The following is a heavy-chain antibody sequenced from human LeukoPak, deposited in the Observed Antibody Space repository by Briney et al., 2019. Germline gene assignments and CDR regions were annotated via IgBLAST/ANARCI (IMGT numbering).Heavy chain of an antibody. J-gene: IGHJ4*02. D-gene: IGHD5-18*01. Sequence: GGSLRLSCAASGFTFSSYAMSWVRQAPGKGLEWVSAISGSGGSTHYADSVKGRFSISRDNFKNTLYLQMNSLRAEDTAVYYCARTPLGLWYSYGYFDYWGQGTLVTVSS. CDR3: ARTPLGLWYSYGYFDY. CDR1: GFTFSSYA. CDR2: ISGSGGST. V-gene: IGHV3-23*01.